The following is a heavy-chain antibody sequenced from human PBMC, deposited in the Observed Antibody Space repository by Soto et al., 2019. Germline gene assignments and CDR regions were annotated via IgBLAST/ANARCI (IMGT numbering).Heavy chain of an antibody. CDR3: ASQFVAAAGSEFDY. CDR1: GGSINTYY. V-gene: IGHV4-59*01. Sequence: PSETLSLTCTVSGGSINTYYWSWIRQPPGKGLEWIGYIYNSGNSNYNPSLKSRVTISVDTSKNQFSLKLSSVTAADTAVYYCASQFVAAAGSEFDYWGQGILVTVSS. J-gene: IGHJ4*02. D-gene: IGHD6-13*01. CDR2: IYNSGNS.